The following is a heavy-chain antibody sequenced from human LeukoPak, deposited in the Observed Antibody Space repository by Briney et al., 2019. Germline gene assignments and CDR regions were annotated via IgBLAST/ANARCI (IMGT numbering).Heavy chain of an antibody. CDR2: IYYSGST. J-gene: IGHJ3*02. CDR3: ARETTVVTPGRSDVFDI. Sequence: PSETLSLTCTVSGGSISSHYWNWIRQPPGEGLEWIGYIYYSGSTNYNPSLKSRVTISVDTSKNQFSLKLSSVTAADTAVYYCARETTVVTPGRSDVFDIWGQGTMVTVSS. CDR1: GGSISSHY. D-gene: IGHD4-23*01. V-gene: IGHV4-59*11.